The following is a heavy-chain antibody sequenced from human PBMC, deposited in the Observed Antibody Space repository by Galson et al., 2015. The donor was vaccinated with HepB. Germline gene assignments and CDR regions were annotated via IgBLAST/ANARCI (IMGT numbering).Heavy chain of an antibody. Sequence: SVKVSCKASGYTFTSYGISWVRQAPGQGLEWMGWISAYNGNTNYAQKLQGRVTMTTGTSTSTAYMELRSLRSDDTAVYYCAREAYSSGWSRHFYYYGMDVWGQGTTVTVSS. CDR3: AREAYSSGWSRHFYYYGMDV. J-gene: IGHJ6*02. CDR1: GYTFTSYG. D-gene: IGHD6-19*01. CDR2: ISAYNGNT. V-gene: IGHV1-18*04.